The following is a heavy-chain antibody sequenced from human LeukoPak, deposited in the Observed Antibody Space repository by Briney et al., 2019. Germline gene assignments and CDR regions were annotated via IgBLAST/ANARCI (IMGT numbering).Heavy chain of an antibody. Sequence: GGSLRLSCAASGFTVSSNHMSWVRQAPGKGLEWVSVISGSDGSTYYADSVKGRFTISRDNSKNTLYLLMNSLRAEDTAVFYCAKPRGEEWLVGLYDAFDIWGQGTMVTVSS. D-gene: IGHD6-19*01. CDR1: GFTVSSNH. V-gene: IGHV3-23*01. CDR3: AKPRGEEWLVGLYDAFDI. CDR2: ISGSDGST. J-gene: IGHJ3*02.